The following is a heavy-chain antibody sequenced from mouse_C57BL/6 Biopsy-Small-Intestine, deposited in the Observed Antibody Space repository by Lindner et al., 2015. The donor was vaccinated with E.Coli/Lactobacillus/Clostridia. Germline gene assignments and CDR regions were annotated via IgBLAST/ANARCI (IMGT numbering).Heavy chain of an antibody. CDR1: GYTFTNYD. D-gene: IGHD2-4*01. J-gene: IGHJ1*01. CDR3: TRVPRITFGGVIATTYWYFDL. CDR2: LTPSSGNT. V-gene: IGHV1-84*02. Sequence: SVKVSCKASGYTFTNYDINWVRQAPGQGLEWMGWLTPSSGNTGSAQKFQDRVTMTRDTSISTAYMELSSLRSEDTAVYYCTRVPRITFGGVIATTYWYFDLWGRGTLVTVSS.